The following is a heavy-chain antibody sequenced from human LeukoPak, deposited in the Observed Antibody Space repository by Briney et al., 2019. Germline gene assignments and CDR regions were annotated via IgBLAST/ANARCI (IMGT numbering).Heavy chain of an antibody. Sequence: SETLSLTCSVSDGFISSYYWTWIRQPPRKGLEYIGYIYYGGNTNSHPSLKSRVTISLDSSKRQLSLKLTSATSADTAVYYCARSPPRFGGLQTWGQGTLVTVSS. J-gene: IGHJ4*02. CDR2: IYYGGNT. CDR1: DGFISSYY. V-gene: IGHV4-59*01. CDR3: ARSPPRFGGLQT. D-gene: IGHD3/OR15-3a*01.